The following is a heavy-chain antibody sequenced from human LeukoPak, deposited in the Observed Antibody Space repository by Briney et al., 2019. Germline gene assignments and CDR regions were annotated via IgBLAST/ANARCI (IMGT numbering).Heavy chain of an antibody. CDR1: GYRLSAVS. Sequence: ASVKVSCKVSGYRLSAVSMHWVRQAPGKGLEWMGGFEPEDGATIYAERLQGRITMTEDTSTDTAYMDLSRLTSEDTAVYYCMIDYFDWASSRSGNYFWGQGTLVTVSS. CDR3: MIDYFDWASSRSGNYF. J-gene: IGHJ4*02. V-gene: IGHV1-24*01. CDR2: FEPEDGAT. D-gene: IGHD3-3*01.